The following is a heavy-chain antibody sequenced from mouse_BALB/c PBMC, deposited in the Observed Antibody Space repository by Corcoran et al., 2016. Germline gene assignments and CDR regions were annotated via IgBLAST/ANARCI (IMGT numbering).Heavy chain of an antibody. D-gene: IGHD2-4*01. J-gene: IGHJ3*01. CDR3: ARFDYPAY. CDR1: GYAFSSSW. V-gene: IGHV1-82*01. Sequence: QVQLQQSGPELVKPGASVKISCKASGYAFSSSWMNWVKQRPGQGLEWIGRIYPGDGDTNYNGKFKGKATLTADKSSSTAYMQLSSLTSVDSAVYFCARFDYPAYWGQGTLVTVSA. CDR2: IYPGDGDT.